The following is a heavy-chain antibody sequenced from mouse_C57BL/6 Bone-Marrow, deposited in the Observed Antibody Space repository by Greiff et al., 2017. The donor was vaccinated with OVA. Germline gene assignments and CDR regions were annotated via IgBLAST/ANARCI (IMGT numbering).Heavy chain of an antibody. V-gene: IGHV1-80*01. CDR1: GYAFSGYW. CDR2: IYPGDGDT. CDR3: ARGYF. J-gene: IGHJ2*01. Sequence: VKLMESGAELVKPGASVEISCKASGYAFSGYWMNWVKQRPGKGLEGIGQIYPGDGDTNYNGKFKGKATLTADKSSSTAYMQLSSLTSEDSAVYFCARGYFWGQGTTLTVSS.